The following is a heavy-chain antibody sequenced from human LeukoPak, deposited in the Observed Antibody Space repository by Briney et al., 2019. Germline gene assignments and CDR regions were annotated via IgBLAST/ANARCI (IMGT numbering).Heavy chain of an antibody. Sequence: ASVKVSCKASGYTFTGYYMHWVRQAPGQGLEWVGWINPNSGGTNYAQKFQGRVTMTRDTSISTAYMELSRLRSDDTAVYYRARGAIVVVPAAGGRVWFDPWGQGTLVTVSS. CDR1: GYTFTGYY. V-gene: IGHV1-2*02. J-gene: IGHJ5*02. CDR2: INPNSGGT. D-gene: IGHD2-2*01. CDR3: ARGAIVVVPAAGGRVWFDP.